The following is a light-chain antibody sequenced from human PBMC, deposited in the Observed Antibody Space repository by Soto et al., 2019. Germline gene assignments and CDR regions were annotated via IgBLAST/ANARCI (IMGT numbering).Light chain of an antibody. Sequence: DIQMTQSPSTLSASVGDRVTITCRASQSMSSWLAWYQQKPGKAPKLLIYDASSLESGVPSRFIGSGSGTEFTLTISSLQPDDFATYYCQQYNSYPYTFGQGTKLEIK. CDR2: DAS. J-gene: IGKJ2*01. CDR1: QSMSSW. CDR3: QQYNSYPYT. V-gene: IGKV1-5*01.